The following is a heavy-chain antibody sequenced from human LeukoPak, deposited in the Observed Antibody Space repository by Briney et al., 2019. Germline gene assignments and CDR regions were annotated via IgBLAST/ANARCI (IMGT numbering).Heavy chain of an antibody. J-gene: IGHJ4*02. CDR1: GFTLSTYA. CDR2: IRYDGSNK. Sequence: SGGSQRLSCAASGFTLSTYAMNWVRQAPGKGLEWVAFIRYDGSNKYYADSVKGRFTISRDNSKNTLYLQMNSLRAEDTAVYYCATPGFGYWGQGTLVTVSS. CDR3: ATPGFGY. V-gene: IGHV3-30*02. D-gene: IGHD3-10*01.